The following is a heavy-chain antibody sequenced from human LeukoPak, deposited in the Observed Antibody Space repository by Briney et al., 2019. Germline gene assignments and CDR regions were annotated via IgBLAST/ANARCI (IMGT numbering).Heavy chain of an antibody. Sequence: SGTLSLTCAVSGGSISSSNWWSWVRQPPGKGLEWIGEIYHSGSTNYNPSLKSRVTISVDKSKNQFSLKLSSVTAADTAVYYCARHCWPRFGDLNWFDPWGQGTLVTVSS. D-gene: IGHD3-10*01. CDR1: GGSISSSNW. CDR3: ARHCWPRFGDLNWFDP. V-gene: IGHV4-4*02. J-gene: IGHJ5*02. CDR2: IYHSGST.